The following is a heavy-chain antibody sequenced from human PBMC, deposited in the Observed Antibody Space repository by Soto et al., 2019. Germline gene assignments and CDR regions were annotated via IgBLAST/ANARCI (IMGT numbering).Heavy chain of an antibody. CDR1: DASINSGGYY. CDR2: IYYSGTT. V-gene: IGHV4-31*03. J-gene: IGHJ4*02. D-gene: IGHD3-3*01. Sequence: SETLSLTCTVSDASINSGGYYWSWIRQHPGKGLEWIGFIYYSGTTYYNPSLKSRVTTSVDTSKNQFSLRLSSVTAADTAVYYCAIDFGVVTRFDYWGQGTLVTVSS. CDR3: AIDFGVVTRFDY.